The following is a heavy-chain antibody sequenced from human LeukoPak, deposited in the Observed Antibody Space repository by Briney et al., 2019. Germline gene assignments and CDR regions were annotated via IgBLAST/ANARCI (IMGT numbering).Heavy chain of an antibody. J-gene: IGHJ4*02. CDR3: ARVAREYYYDSSGYLDS. V-gene: IGHV4-34*01. D-gene: IGHD3-22*01. Sequence: SETLSLTCAVYGGSFSGYYWSWIRQPPGKGLEWSGETNHSGSTNYNPSLKSRVTISVDTSKNQFSLKLSSVTAADTAVYYCARVAREYYYDSSGYLDSWGQGALVTVSS. CDR2: TNHSGST. CDR1: GGSFSGYY.